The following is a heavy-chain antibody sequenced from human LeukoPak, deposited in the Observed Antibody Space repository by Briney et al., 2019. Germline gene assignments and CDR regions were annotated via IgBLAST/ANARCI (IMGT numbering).Heavy chain of an antibody. CDR2: VHCSGST. CDR1: GDSISRSNFY. CDR3: ARPTYYDNSGYYY. V-gene: IGHV4-39*01. Sequence: PSETLSLTCTVSGDSISRSNFYWGWIRQPPGKGLEWVGIVHCSGSTYYNPSLKSRVTISVDTSKNQFSLKLTSVTAADTAVYYCARPTYYDNSGYYYWGQGTLVTVSS. J-gene: IGHJ4*02. D-gene: IGHD3-22*01.